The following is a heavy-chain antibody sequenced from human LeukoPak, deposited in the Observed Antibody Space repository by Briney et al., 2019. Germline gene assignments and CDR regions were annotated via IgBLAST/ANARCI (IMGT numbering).Heavy chain of an antibody. CDR1: GGTFSSYA. CDR3: ATGEGSIFGVVDAFDI. J-gene: IGHJ3*02. Sequence: ASVKVSCKASGGTFSSYAINWVRQAPGQGLEWMGWISVYNGNTNYAQKLQGRVTMTTDTSTSTAYMELRSLRSEDTAVYYCATGEGSIFGVVDAFDIWGQGTMVTVSS. CDR2: ISVYNGNT. D-gene: IGHD3-3*01. V-gene: IGHV1-18*01.